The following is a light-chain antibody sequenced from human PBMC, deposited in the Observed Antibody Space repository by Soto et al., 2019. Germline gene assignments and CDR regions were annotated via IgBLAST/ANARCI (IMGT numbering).Light chain of an antibody. CDR1: QGIATY. Sequence: DIQMTQSPSSLSASVGDRVTITCRASQGIATYLAWWQQRPGKVPNLLIYRASTVQSGVPSRSSGSGSGTDFSLTSSSLQPEDVATYYCQKYNSAPWTFGQGTKVEI. V-gene: IGKV1-27*01. CDR3: QKYNSAPWT. CDR2: RAS. J-gene: IGKJ1*01.